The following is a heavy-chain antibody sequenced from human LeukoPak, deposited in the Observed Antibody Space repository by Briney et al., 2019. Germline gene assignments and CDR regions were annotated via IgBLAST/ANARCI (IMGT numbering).Heavy chain of an antibody. CDR2: IWYDGSNI. Sequence: GGSLRLSCAASGFTFSDYGMHWVRQAPGKGLEWVAVIWYDGSNIYYADSVKGRFTISRDNSRNTLYLQMNSLRVEDTAVYYRSKDRSYGNFDYWGQGTLVTVPS. J-gene: IGHJ4*02. V-gene: IGHV3-33*06. CDR3: SKDRSYGNFDY. CDR1: GFTFSDYG. D-gene: IGHD5-18*01.